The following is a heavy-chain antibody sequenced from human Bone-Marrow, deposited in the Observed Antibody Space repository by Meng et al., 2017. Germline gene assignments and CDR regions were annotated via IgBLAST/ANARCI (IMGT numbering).Heavy chain of an antibody. Sequence: SVKVSCKASGGTFSSYAISWVRQAPGQGPEWMGGIIPIFGTANYAQKFQGRVTITADESTSTAYMELSSLRSADTAVYYCARVPSLYWSGYYTGNWFDPWGQGTLVTVSS. CDR2: IIPIFGTA. D-gene: IGHD3-3*01. V-gene: IGHV1-69*13. J-gene: IGHJ5*02. CDR1: GGTFSSYA. CDR3: ARVPSLYWSGYYTGNWFDP.